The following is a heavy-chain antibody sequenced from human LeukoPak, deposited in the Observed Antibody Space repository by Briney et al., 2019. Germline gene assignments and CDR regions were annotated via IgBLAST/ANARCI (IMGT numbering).Heavy chain of an antibody. CDR2: IYSGGST. Sequence: GGSLRLSCAASGFTFSDYYMSWIRQAPGKGLEWVSVIYSGGSTYYADSVKGRFTIPRDNSKNTLYLQMNSLRAEDTAVYYCARDSGNYYFDYWGQGTLVTVSS. J-gene: IGHJ4*02. V-gene: IGHV3-66*02. CDR1: GFTFSDYY. CDR3: ARDSGNYYFDY. D-gene: IGHD4-23*01.